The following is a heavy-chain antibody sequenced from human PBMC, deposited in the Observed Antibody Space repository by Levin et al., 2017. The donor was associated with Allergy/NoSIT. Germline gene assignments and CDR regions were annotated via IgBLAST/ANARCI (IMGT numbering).Heavy chain of an antibody. D-gene: IGHD2-21*01. V-gene: IGHV4-34*01. J-gene: IGHJ6*03. CDR3: ASGEHTARMDV. CDR2: INHSGST. Sequence: GSLRLSCAVYGGSFSGYYWSWIRQPPGKGLEWIGEINHSGSTNYNPSLKSRVTISVDTSKNQFSLKLSSVTAADTAVYYCASGEHTARMDVWGKGTTVTVSS. CDR1: GGSFSGYY.